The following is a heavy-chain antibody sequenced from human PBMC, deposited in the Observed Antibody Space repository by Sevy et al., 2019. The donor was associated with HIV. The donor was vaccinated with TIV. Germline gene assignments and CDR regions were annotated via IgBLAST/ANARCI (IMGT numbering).Heavy chain of an antibody. Sequence: SETLSLTCTVSGGSISSGDYYWSWIRQPPGKGLEWIGYIYYSGSTYYNPSLKSRVTISVDTSKNQFSLKLSSVTAADTAVYYCARERSITSPSNYFDYWGQGTLVIVSS. D-gene: IGHD1-20*01. CDR3: ARERSITSPSNYFDY. J-gene: IGHJ4*02. V-gene: IGHV4-30-4*01. CDR2: IYYSGST. CDR1: GGSISSGDYY.